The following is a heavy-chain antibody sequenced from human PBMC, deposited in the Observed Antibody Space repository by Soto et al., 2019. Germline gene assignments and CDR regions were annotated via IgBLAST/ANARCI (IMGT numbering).Heavy chain of an antibody. V-gene: IGHV4-4*07. CDR1: GGSINTFY. CDR2: IFSSGST. J-gene: IGHJ4*02. D-gene: IGHD3-16*01. Sequence: SETLSLTCTVSGGSINTFYWSWVRQPAGKGLEWIGRIFSSGSTSFNPSLKSRVTISVDTSKNQFSLKLSSVTAADTAVYYCARDSGGSTKTSPGLDYWGQGTLVTVSS. CDR3: ARDSGGSTKTSPGLDY.